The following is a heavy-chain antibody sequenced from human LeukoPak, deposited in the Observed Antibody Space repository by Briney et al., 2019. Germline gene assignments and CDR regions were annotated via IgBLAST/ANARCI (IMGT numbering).Heavy chain of an antibody. Sequence: SETLSLTCAVYGGSFSGYYWSWIRQPPGKGLEWIGEIIHTGGSNNSPSLKSRVTMSLDTSKNHLSLKPSSVTAADTAVYYCARGYGDRERYALDVWGQGTTVTVSS. D-gene: IGHD4-17*01. CDR3: ARGYGDRERYALDV. CDR1: GGSFSGYY. V-gene: IGHV4-34*01. CDR2: IIHTGGS. J-gene: IGHJ6*02.